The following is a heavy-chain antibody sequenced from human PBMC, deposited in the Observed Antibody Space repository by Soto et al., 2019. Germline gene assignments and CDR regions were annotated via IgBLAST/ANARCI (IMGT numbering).Heavy chain of an antibody. Sequence: QLQLQESGPGLVKPSETLSLTCTVSGGSISSSSYYWGWIRQPPGKGLEWIGSIYYSGSTYYNPSLKSRVTISVDTSKNQFSLKLSSVTAADTAVYYCARSYGGYVFWDHWGQGTLVTVSS. J-gene: IGHJ4*02. CDR1: GGSISSSSYY. CDR3: ARSYGGYVFWDH. V-gene: IGHV4-39*01. CDR2: IYYSGST. D-gene: IGHD5-12*01.